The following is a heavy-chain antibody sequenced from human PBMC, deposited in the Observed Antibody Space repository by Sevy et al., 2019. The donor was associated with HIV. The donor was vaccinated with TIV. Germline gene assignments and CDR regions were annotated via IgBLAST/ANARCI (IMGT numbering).Heavy chain of an antibody. CDR2: IRYDGSNK. D-gene: IGHD6-19*01. V-gene: IGHV3-30*02. J-gene: IGHJ4*02. CDR3: AKDRYSSCQKFDY. Sequence: GGSLRLSCAASGFTFSSYGVHWVRQAPGKGLEWVAFIRYDGSNKYYADSVKGRFTISRDNSKNTLYLQMNSLRAEDTAVYYCAKDRYSSCQKFDYWGQGTLVTVSS. CDR1: GFTFSSYG.